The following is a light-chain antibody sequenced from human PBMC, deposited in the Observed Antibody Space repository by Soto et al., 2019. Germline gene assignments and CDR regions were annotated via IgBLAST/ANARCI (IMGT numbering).Light chain of an antibody. CDR2: GAS. Sequence: EIVLTQSPGTLSLSPGERATLSYRASQSVSSSYLAWYQQKPGQAPRLLIYGASSRATGIPDRFSGSGSGTDFTLTISRLEPEEFAVYYCQQYGSSRTFGQGTKVEIK. CDR1: QSVSSSY. CDR3: QQYGSSRT. J-gene: IGKJ1*01. V-gene: IGKV3-20*01.